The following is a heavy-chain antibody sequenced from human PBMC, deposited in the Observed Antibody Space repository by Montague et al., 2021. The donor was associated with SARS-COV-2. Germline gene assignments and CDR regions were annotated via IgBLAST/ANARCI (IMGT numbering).Heavy chain of an antibody. CDR1: GFSLNTSGMC. CDR2: IDWDEDQ. CDR3: ARSYGDYRDSYFDY. Sequence: PVLVKPTQTLTLTCTFSGFSLNTSGMCVSWIRQPPGKALEWLALIDWDEDQYYSTSLKTRLTTSKDTSKNQVVLTMTNMDPIDTATYYCARSYGDYRDSYFDYWGQGTLVTVSS. J-gene: IGHJ4*02. D-gene: IGHD4-17*01. V-gene: IGHV2-70*01.